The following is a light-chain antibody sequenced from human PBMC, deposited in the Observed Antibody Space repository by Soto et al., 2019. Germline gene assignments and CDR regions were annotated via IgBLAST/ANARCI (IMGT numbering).Light chain of an antibody. V-gene: IGKV3-11*01. CDR3: QQSYSSPLT. Sequence: VLTQSPATLSLSPGERATLSCRASENVRTFVDWYQQKPGQAPRLLIYGASNRATDIPARFSGSGSGTDFTLTISNLEPEDFATYYCQQSYSSPLTFGGGTNVEI. J-gene: IGKJ4*01. CDR1: ENVRTF. CDR2: GAS.